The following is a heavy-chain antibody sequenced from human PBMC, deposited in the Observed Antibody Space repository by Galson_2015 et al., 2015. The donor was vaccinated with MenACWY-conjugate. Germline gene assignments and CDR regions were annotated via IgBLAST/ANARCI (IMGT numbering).Heavy chain of an antibody. Sequence: SVKVSCKASGGTFSSYAISWVRQAPGQGLEWMGGIIPIFGTANYAQKFQGRVTITADESTSTAYMELSSLRSEDTAVYYCARARPEYSGSYRSFDIWGQGTMVTVSS. J-gene: IGHJ3*02. CDR3: ARARPEYSGSYRSFDI. V-gene: IGHV1-69*13. CDR2: IIPIFGTA. D-gene: IGHD1-26*01. CDR1: GGTFSSYA.